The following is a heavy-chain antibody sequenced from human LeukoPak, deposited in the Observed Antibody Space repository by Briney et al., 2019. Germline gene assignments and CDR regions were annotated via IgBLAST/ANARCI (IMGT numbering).Heavy chain of an antibody. CDR3: TTDFYGSSQGSFDY. CDR2: IKSKTDGGTT. CDR1: GFTFSNAW. V-gene: IGHV3-15*01. Sequence: GGSLRLSCAASGFTFSNAWMSWVRQAPGKGLEWVGRIKSKTDGGTTDYAAPVKGRFTISRDDSKNTLYLQMNSLETEDTAVYYCTTDFYGSSQGSFDYWGQGTLVTVSS. J-gene: IGHJ4*02. D-gene: IGHD3-10*01.